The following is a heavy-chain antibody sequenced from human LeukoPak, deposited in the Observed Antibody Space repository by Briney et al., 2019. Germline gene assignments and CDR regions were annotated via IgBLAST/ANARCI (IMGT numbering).Heavy chain of an antibody. V-gene: IGHV1-69*01. J-gene: IGHJ4*02. D-gene: IGHD2-2*01. CDR2: IIPIFGTA. Sequence: SVKVSCKAYGGTFSSYAISWVRQAPGQGLEWMGGIIPIFGTANYAQKFQGRVTITADESTSTAYMELSSLRSEDTAVYYCARVPILEGYCSSTSCYYFDYWGQGTLVTVSS. CDR1: GGTFSSYA. CDR3: ARVPILEGYCSSTSCYYFDY.